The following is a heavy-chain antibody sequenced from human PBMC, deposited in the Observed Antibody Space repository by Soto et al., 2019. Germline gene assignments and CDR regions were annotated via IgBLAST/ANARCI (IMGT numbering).Heavy chain of an antibody. V-gene: IGHV3-15*01. CDR1: GITLTYAW. Sequence: PGGSLRLSCTASGITLTYAWMSWVRHVPGKGLNWVGRMKSKRDGGTTDYGSSFEGRFNISRDDSKSTVFLQMNGLKGDDTAVYYCTTGFYWGQGTPVTVSS. CDR2: MKSKRDGGTT. J-gene: IGHJ4*01. CDR3: TTGFY.